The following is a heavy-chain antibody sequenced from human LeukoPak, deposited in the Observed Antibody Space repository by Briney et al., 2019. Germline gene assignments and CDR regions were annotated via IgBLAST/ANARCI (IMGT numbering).Heavy chain of an antibody. V-gene: IGHV3-7*01. J-gene: IGHJ6*02. CDR2: IKQDGSEK. Sequence: PGGSLRLSCAASGFTFSSYWMSWVCQAPGKGLEWVANIKQDGSEKYYVDAVKGRFTISRDNAKNSLYLQMNSMRAEDTAVYYCARDDYDFWSGPIYYYYGMDVWGQGTTVTVSS. CDR3: ARDDYDFWSGPIYYYYGMDV. D-gene: IGHD3-3*01. CDR1: GFTFSSYW.